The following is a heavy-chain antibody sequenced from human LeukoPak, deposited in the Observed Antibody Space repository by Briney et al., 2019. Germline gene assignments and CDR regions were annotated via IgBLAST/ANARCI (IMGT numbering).Heavy chain of an antibody. CDR3: GRGIVTTARGAFDL. V-gene: IGHV4-38-2*02. D-gene: IGHD1-1*01. CDR1: GYSISRGYY. Sequence: PSETLSLTCTVSGYSISRGYYWGWIRQPPGKGLEWIGSISHGGSTYYNASLKSRVTISVDTSKNQFSLKLTFVTAADSAVYYCGRGIVTTARGAFDLWGQGTMVTISS. CDR2: ISHGGST. J-gene: IGHJ3*01.